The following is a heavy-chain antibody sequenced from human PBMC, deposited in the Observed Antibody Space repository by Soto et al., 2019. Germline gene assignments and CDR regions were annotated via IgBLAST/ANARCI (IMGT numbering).Heavy chain of an antibody. Sequence: SETLSLTCAVSGGSITSGDNYWSWIRQRPGKGLEWIGYISHSGSTYCNPSLKSRVTISLDTSKNQISLKVTSVTAADTAVYFCARNVIDYDQYNRGGPNWFDPWGQGTLVTVSS. CDR3: ARNVIDYDQYNRGGPNWFDP. D-gene: IGHD4-17*01. CDR1: GGSITSGDNY. CDR2: ISHSGST. V-gene: IGHV4-31*11. J-gene: IGHJ5*02.